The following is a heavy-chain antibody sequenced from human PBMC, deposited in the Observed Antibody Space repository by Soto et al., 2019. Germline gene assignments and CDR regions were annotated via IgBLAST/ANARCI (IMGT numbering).Heavy chain of an antibody. CDR3: ARDLAAVPRAFDY. J-gene: IGHJ4*02. V-gene: IGHV4-59*01. CDR1: GGSISSYY. CDR2: IYYSGST. D-gene: IGHD6-13*01. Sequence: SETLSLTCTVSGGSISSYYWSWIRQPPGKGLEWIGYIYYSGSTNYNPSLKSRVTISVDTSKNQSSLKLSSVTAADTAVYYCARDLAAVPRAFDYWGRGTLVTVSS.